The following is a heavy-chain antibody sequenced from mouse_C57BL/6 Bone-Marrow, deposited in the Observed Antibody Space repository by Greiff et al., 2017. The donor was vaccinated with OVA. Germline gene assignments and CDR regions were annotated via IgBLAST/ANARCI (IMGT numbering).Heavy chain of an antibody. CDR3: ASRGDYDGGDYYYAMDY. CDR2: IYIGNGYT. J-gene: IGHJ4*01. Sequence: VQLQQSGAELVRPGSSVKMSCKTSGYTFTSYGINWVKQRPGQGLEWIGYIYIGNGYTAYNEKFKGKATLTSDTSSSTAYMQLSSLTSEDSAIYFCASRGDYDGGDYYYAMDYWGQGTSVTVSS. D-gene: IGHD2-4*01. V-gene: IGHV1-58*01. CDR1: GYTFTSYG.